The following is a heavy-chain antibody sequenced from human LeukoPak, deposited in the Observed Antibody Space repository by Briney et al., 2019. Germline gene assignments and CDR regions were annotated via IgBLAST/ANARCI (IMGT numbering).Heavy chain of an antibody. Sequence: PGRSLRLSCAASGFTFSSYAMHWVRQAPGKGLEWVAVISYDGSNKYYADSVKGRFTISRDNSKNTLYLQMNSLRAEDTAVYYCARDKYQLVRDYYYMDVWGKGTTVTVSS. CDR3: ARDKYQLVRDYYYMDV. CDR1: GFTFSSYA. CDR2: ISYDGSNK. D-gene: IGHD6-6*01. J-gene: IGHJ6*03. V-gene: IGHV3-30*01.